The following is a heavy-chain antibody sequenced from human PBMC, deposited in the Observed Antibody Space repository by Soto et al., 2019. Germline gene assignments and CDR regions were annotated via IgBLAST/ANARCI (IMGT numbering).Heavy chain of an antibody. CDR3: ARESLDYYYGMDV. CDR2: IYSGGST. J-gene: IGHJ6*02. CDR1: GFTVSSNY. V-gene: IGHV3-66*01. Sequence: EVQLVESGGGLVQPGGSLRLSCAASGFTVSSNYMSWVRQAPGKGLEWVSVIYSGGSTYYADSVKGRFTISRDNSKNTLYLQMNSLRGEDTAVYYCARESLDYYYGMDVWGQGTTVTVSS.